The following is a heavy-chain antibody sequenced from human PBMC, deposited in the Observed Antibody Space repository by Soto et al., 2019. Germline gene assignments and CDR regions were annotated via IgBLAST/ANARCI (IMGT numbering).Heavy chain of an antibody. CDR1: GGSISSGGYS. Sequence: SETLSLTCAVSGGSISSGGYSWSWIRQPPGKGLEWIGYIYHSGSTYYNPSLKSRVTISVDRSKNQFSLNLSSVTAADTAVYYCARGLSADKVDCWGQGTLVTVSS. CDR3: ARGLSADKVDC. V-gene: IGHV4-30-2*01. CDR2: IYHSGST. D-gene: IGHD2-15*01. J-gene: IGHJ4*02.